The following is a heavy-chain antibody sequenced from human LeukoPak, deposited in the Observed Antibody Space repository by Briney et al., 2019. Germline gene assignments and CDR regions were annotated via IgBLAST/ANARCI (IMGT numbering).Heavy chain of an antibody. V-gene: IGHV3-48*04. CDR2: IASDSTGP. D-gene: IGHD3-10*01. CDR3: ARGWDTLVRGVNRRSASYHGMDV. Sequence: GGSLRLSCVASGFIFNTYSMNWVRRTPGKGLEWIAYIASDSTGPDYADSVKGRFTITRDNAKNSLYLQLNSLSADDTAIYYCARGWDTLVRGVNRRSASYHGMDVWGQGTPVAVSS. CDR1: GFIFNTYS. J-gene: IGHJ6*02.